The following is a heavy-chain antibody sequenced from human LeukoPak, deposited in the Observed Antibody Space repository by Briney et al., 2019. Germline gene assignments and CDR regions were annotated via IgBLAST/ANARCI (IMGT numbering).Heavy chain of an antibody. D-gene: IGHD1-1*01. V-gene: IGHV3-23*01. Sequence: GESLRLSCAVSGFAFGSEAMSWVRQSPARGLEWVASISPGGGTTYYADYVKGRFTISRDNSNNTLYVQMNSLRAEDTAVYYCAKVRSGSANWALRIFDNWGQGTLVTVSS. J-gene: IGHJ4*02. CDR1: GFAFGSEA. CDR3: AKVRSGSANWALRIFDN. CDR2: ISPGGGTT.